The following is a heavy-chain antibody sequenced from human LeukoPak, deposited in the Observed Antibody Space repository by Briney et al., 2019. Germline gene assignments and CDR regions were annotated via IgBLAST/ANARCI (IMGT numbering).Heavy chain of an antibody. D-gene: IGHD5-24*01. V-gene: IGHV4-59*01. J-gene: IGHJ4*02. CDR2: IYYSGST. CDR3: ARRDGYNSYYFDY. Sequence: SDTLSLTCTGSGGSISSYYWSWIRQPPEKGLVWIGYIYYSGSTNYNPSLKSRVTISVGTSKNQFSLKLSSVTAADTAVYYCARRDGYNSYYFDYWGQGTLVTVSS. CDR1: GGSISSYY.